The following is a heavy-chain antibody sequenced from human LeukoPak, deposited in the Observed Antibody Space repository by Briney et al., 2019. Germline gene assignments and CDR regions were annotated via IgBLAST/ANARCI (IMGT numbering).Heavy chain of an antibody. D-gene: IGHD3-22*01. CDR2: ISGSGGST. CDR1: GFTFSSYA. V-gene: IGHV3-23*01. J-gene: IGHJ4*02. Sequence: GGSLRLSCAASGFTFSSYAMSWVRQAPGKGLEWVSAISGSGGSTYYADSVKGRFTISRDNSKNTLYLQMNSLRTEDTAVYYCAKDRAYYYDSSGYYGYWGQGTLVTVSS. CDR3: AKDRAYYYDSSGYYGY.